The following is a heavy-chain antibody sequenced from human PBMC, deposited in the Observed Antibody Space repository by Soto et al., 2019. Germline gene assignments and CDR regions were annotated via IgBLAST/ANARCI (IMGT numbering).Heavy chain of an antibody. CDR3: ARDRRVTIIPTRVLDS. CDR1: GFTFSDYA. J-gene: IGHJ5*01. Sequence: QVQLVESGGGVVQPGRSLRLSCAASGFTFSDYAMHWVRQAPGKGLEWVAMTWSEGNKHYYADSVKGRFTISRDNSKTTLYLQMNSLRREDTAVYYCARDRRVTIIPTRVLDSWGQGTLVTVS. V-gene: IGHV3-33*01. D-gene: IGHD4-4*01. CDR2: TWSEGNKH.